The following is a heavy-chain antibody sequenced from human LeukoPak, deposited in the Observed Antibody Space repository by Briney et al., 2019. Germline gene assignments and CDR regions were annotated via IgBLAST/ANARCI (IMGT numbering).Heavy chain of an antibody. V-gene: IGHV3-23*01. CDR2: ISGSGGST. CDR1: GFTFSSYA. J-gene: IGHJ6*02. D-gene: IGHD6-13*01. CDR3: AKESGAAWYDNYGMDV. Sequence: GGPLRLSCAASGFTFSSYAMSWVRQAPGKGLEWVSAISGSGGSTYYADSVKGRFTISRDNSKNTLYLQMNSLRAEDTAVYYCAKESGAAWYDNYGMDVWGQGTTVTVSS.